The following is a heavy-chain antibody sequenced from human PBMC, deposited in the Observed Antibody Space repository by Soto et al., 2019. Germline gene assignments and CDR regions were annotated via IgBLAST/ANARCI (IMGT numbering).Heavy chain of an antibody. CDR1: GGSISSGGYY. CDR2: IYYSGST. D-gene: IGHD3-9*01. CDR3: ARTLSRPDILTGYYNPNWFDP. V-gene: IGHV4-31*03. J-gene: IGHJ5*02. Sequence: SETLSLTCTVSGGSISSGGYYWSWIRQHPGKGLEWIGYIYYSGSTYYNPSLKSRVTISVDTSKNQFSLKLSSVTAADTAVYYCARTLSRPDILTGYYNPNWFDPWGQGTLVTASS.